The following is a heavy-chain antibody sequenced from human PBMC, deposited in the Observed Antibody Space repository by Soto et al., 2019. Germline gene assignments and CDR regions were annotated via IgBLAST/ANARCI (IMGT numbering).Heavy chain of an antibody. CDR3: VKVPIFGVVSRSYGMDV. J-gene: IGHJ6*02. CDR1: GFTFSSYA. Sequence: EVQLLESGGGLVQPGGSLRLSCAASGFTFSSYAMNWVRQAPGKGLEWVSAISGSGVSTYYADSVKGRFTISRDNSKNTLYLQMNSLRAEDTAVYYCVKVPIFGVVSRSYGMDVWGQGTTVTVSS. CDR2: ISGSGVST. D-gene: IGHD3-3*02. V-gene: IGHV3-23*01.